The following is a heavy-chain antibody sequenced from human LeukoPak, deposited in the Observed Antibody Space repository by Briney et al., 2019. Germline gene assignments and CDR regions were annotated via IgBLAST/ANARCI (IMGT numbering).Heavy chain of an antibody. V-gene: IGHV3-23*01. D-gene: IGHD6-19*01. CDR1: GFTFSSYA. CDR3: AKEDGYSSGWYVKGFDY. CDR2: ISGSGGST. J-gene: IGHJ4*02. Sequence: GGSLRLSCAASGFTFSSYAMSWVRQAPGEGLEWVSAISGSGGSTYYADSVKGRFTISRDNSKNTLYLQMNSLRAEDTAVYYCAKEDGYSSGWYVKGFDYWGQGTLVTVSS.